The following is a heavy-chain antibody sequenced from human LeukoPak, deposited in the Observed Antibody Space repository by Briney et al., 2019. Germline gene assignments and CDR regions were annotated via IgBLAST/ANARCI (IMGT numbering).Heavy chain of an antibody. Sequence: SETLSLTCAVYGGSFSGYYWSWIRQPPGKGLEWIGEINHSGSTNYNPSLKSRVTISVDTSKNQFSLKLSSVTAADTAVYYCARDYWSTGVFDYWGQGTLVTVSS. D-gene: IGHD3-10*01. J-gene: IGHJ4*02. CDR3: ARDYWSTGVFDY. V-gene: IGHV4-34*01. CDR1: GGSFSGYY. CDR2: INHSGST.